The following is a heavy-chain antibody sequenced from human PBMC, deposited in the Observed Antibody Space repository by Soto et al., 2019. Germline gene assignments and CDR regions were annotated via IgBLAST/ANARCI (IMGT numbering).Heavy chain of an antibody. D-gene: IGHD6-19*01. CDR2: ISPGSTYT. Sequence: PGGSLRLSCAASGLTFSIYTMSWVRQAPGKGLEWVSTISPGSTYTSYADSVKGRFTISRDNSNNTLYLQMNTLRAEDTAVYYCAKGRDGSGWSGGLFAYWGQGTLVTVSS. CDR3: AKGRDGSGWSGGLFAY. J-gene: IGHJ4*02. V-gene: IGHV3-23*01. CDR1: GLTFSIYT.